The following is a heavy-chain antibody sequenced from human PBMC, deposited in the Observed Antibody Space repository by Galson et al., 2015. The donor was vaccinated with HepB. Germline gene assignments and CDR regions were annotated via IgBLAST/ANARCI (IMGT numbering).Heavy chain of an antibody. D-gene: IGHD6-13*01. CDR3: TTTPREALIAGFPPDFY. Sequence: SLRLSCAASGFTFSNAWMNWVRQAPGKGLEWVGRIKSKTDGGTTDYAAPVKGRFTISRDDSKNTLYLQMKSLKTEDTAVYYCTTTPREALIAGFPPDFYWGQGTLVTVSS. V-gene: IGHV3-15*07. CDR2: IKSKTDGGTT. J-gene: IGHJ4*02. CDR1: GFTFSNAW.